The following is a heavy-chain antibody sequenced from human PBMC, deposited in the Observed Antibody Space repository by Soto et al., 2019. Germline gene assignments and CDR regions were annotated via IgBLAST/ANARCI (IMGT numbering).Heavy chain of an antibody. CDR2: IYPGDSDT. D-gene: IGHD3-16*01. J-gene: IGHJ4*02. Sequence: GESLKISCKGFGYSFTNYWIGWVRQMPGKGLEWMGIIYPGDSDTRYSPSFQGHVTISADTSISTVFLQWDSLTASDTAMYYCSRHHFLGGGEDYWGQGTLVTVSS. CDR1: GYSFTNYW. CDR3: SRHHFLGGGEDY. V-gene: IGHV5-51*01.